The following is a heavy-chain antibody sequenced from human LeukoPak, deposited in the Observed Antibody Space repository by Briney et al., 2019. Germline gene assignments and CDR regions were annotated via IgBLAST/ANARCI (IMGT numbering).Heavy chain of an antibody. CDR2: IYYSGST. D-gene: IGHD2-2*01. CDR1: GGSISSGGYY. J-gene: IGHJ5*02. CDR3: AGGHSFRFVVVPAATDTLDNWFDP. Sequence: PSETLSLTCTVSGGSISSGGYYWSWLRQHPGKGLEWIGYIYYSGSTYYNPSLKSRVTISVDTSKNQFSLKLSSVTAADTAVYYCAGGHSFRFVVVPAATDTLDNWFDPWGQGTLVTVSS. V-gene: IGHV4-31*03.